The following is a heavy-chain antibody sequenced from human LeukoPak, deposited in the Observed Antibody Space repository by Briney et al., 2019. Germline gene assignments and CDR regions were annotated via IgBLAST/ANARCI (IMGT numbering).Heavy chain of an antibody. CDR2: IYYSGST. CDR3: ARSSRGYFDY. D-gene: IGHD1-1*01. J-gene: IGHJ4*02. V-gene: IGHV4-59*08. Sequence: SETLSLTCTVSGGPLSSYYWNWIRQPPGKGLEWIGYIYYSGSTNYYPSLKSRVTISLDTSKNQFSLKLSSVTAADTAVYYCARSSRGYFDYWGQGTLVTVSS. CDR1: GGPLSSYY.